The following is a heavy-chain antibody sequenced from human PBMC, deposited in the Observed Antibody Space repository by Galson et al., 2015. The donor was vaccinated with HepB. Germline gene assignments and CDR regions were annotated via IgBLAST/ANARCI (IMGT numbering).Heavy chain of an antibody. V-gene: IGHV3-30-3*01. J-gene: IGHJ4*02. CDR1: GFTFSSYA. D-gene: IGHD2-21*02. CDR2: ISYDGSNK. CDR3: TRDSYCGGDCYSGFFDC. Sequence: SLRLSCAASGFTFSSYAMHWVRQAPGKGLEWVAIISYDGSNKYYADSVKGRFTISRDNSKNTLYLQMNTLRAEDTAVYYCTRDSYCGGDCYSGFFDCWGQGTQVTVSS.